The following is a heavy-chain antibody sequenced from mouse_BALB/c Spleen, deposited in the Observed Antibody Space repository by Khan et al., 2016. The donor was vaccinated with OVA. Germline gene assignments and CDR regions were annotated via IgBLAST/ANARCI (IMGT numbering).Heavy chain of an antibody. D-gene: IGHD1-1*01. Sequence: EVQLQESGPGLVKPSQSLYLTCTVTGYSITSCYTWNWIRQFPGNQLEWMGYIRYSGDTGYTQYLKSRISISPDTSTNQFFMQLNSVTSEDSATYDCARGNYYGYYFDYWGQGTTLTGSS. CDR2: IRYSGDT. V-gene: IGHV3-2*02. CDR3: ARGNYYGYYFDY. J-gene: IGHJ2*01. CDR1: GYSITSCYT.